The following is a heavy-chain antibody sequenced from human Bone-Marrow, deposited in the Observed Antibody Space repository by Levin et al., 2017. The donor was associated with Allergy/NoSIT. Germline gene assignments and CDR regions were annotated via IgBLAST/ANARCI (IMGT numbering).Heavy chain of an antibody. V-gene: IGHV3-33*01. Sequence: GESLKISCEASGFTFRSYAMHWVRQAPGKGLEWVAVIWSDGNNQYYAGPVKGRFIISRDNSKNTLYLQMNSLRAEDTGSYYCARDWALTGIDEPTILNDHWGQGTLVTVSS. CDR1: GFTFRSYA. CDR3: ARDWALTGIDEPTILNDH. D-gene: IGHD3-9*01. CDR2: IWSDGNNQ. J-gene: IGHJ4*02.